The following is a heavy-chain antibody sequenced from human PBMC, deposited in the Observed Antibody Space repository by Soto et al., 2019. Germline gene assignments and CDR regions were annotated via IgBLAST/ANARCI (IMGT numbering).Heavy chain of an antibody. CDR1: GFTFSSYT. CDR2: IRSDGSEI. J-gene: IGHJ4*02. V-gene: IGHV3-21*01. Sequence: EVQLVESGGGLVKPGGSLRLSCAASGFTFSSYTMAWVRQAPGTGLEWVSSIRSDGSEIRYAASVKGRFTISRDNAHDSLYLQMNSLRAEDTAMYYCARDPEANRGWDFDFWGQGIVVTVSS. CDR3: ARDPEANRGWDFDF. D-gene: IGHD7-27*01.